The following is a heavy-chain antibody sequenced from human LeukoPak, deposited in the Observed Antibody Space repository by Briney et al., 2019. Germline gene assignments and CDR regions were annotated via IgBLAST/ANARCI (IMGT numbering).Heavy chain of an antibody. CDR2: ISAYNGNT. CDR3: AREGVGRFLEWLSPSHYYMDV. Sequence: EASVTVSCTASGYTFTIYGISWVWHAPGQGLEWMGWISAYNGNTNYAQKLQGRVTMTTDTSTSTDYMELRSLRSDDTAVYYCAREGVGRFLEWLSPSHYYMDVWGKGTTVTVSS. D-gene: IGHD3-3*01. CDR1: GYTFTIYG. V-gene: IGHV1-18*01. J-gene: IGHJ6*03.